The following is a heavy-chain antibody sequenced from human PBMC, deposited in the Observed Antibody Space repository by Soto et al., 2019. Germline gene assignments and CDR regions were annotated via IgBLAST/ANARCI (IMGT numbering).Heavy chain of an antibody. V-gene: IGHV3-48*02. CDR3: ARAGPITIFTSPWFDP. J-gene: IGHJ5*02. Sequence: PGGSLRLSCAASGFTFSTYNMNWVRQAPGKGLEWVSYIGSSSGTIFYADSVKGRFTTSRDNAKNLLYQQMNSLRDEDMAVYYCARAGPITIFTSPWFDPWGQGTLVTVSS. CDR2: IGSSSGTI. D-gene: IGHD3-3*01. CDR1: GFTFSTYN.